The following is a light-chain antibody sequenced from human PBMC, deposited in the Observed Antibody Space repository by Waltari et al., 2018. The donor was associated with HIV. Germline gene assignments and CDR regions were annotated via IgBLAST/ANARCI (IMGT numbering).Light chain of an antibody. J-gene: IGKJ1*01. CDR1: QSASSSY. Sequence: EIVLPQSPGTLSLSPGERATLSCRASQSASSSYLAWFQQKPGQAPRLLIYGASNRATGIPDRFSGSGSGTDFTLTISRLEPEDFAVYYCHQYGSSPRTFGQGTKVEIK. V-gene: IGKV3-20*01. CDR2: GAS. CDR3: HQYGSSPRT.